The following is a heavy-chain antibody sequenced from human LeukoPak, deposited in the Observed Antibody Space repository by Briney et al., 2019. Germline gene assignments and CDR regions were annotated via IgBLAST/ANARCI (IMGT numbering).Heavy chain of an antibody. CDR1: GGSISSSSYY. D-gene: IGHD1-26*01. Sequence: SETLPLTCSVSGGSISSSSYYWAWIRQPPGKGLEWIGSIYYSGSTYYNPSLKSRVTISVDTSKNQFSLKESSVTAADTAVYYCARDSSYRLDAFDIWGQGTMVTVSS. V-gene: IGHV4-39*07. J-gene: IGHJ3*02. CDR3: ARDSSYRLDAFDI. CDR2: IYYSGST.